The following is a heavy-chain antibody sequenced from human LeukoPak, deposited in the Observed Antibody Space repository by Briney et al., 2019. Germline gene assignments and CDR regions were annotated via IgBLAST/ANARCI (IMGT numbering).Heavy chain of an antibody. CDR3: AREDCSGGSCYGGFDC. J-gene: IGHJ4*02. V-gene: IGHV6-1*01. CDR2: TCQRSKWYN. CDR1: GDSVSSNSAA. Sequence: SQTLSLTCAISGDSVSSNSAAWNWIRQSPSRGLEWLGRTCQRSKWYNDYALPVKSRITINPDTSKNQFSLQLNSVTPEDTAVYYCAREDCSGGSCYGGFDCWGQGTLVTVSS. D-gene: IGHD2-15*01.